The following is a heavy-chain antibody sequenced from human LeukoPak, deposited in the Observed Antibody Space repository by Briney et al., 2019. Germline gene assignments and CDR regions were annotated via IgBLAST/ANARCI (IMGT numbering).Heavy chain of an antibody. CDR3: AKDRVAIFGVVTTHWFDP. CDR1: GLTLTTFD. CDR2: ISGNNPTK. V-gene: IGHV3-23*01. Sequence: GGSLRLSCTASGLTLTTFDMVWVRQAPGRGLEWVSIISGNNPTKIYADSVKGRFTISRDNSKKTLYLQMNSLRAEDTAVYYCAKDRVAIFGVVTTHWFDPWGQGTLVTVSS. J-gene: IGHJ5*02. D-gene: IGHD3-3*01.